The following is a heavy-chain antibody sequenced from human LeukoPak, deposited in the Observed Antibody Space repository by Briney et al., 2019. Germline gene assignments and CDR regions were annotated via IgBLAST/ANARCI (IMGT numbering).Heavy chain of an antibody. Sequence: SETLSLTYTVSGGSISSYYWSWIRQPPGKGLEWIGYIYYSGSTNYNPSLKSRVTISVDTSKNQFSLKLSSVTAADTAVYYCARNRIVGATEGFDYWGQGTLVTVSS. CDR1: GGSISSYY. CDR3: ARNRIVGATEGFDY. J-gene: IGHJ4*02. CDR2: IYYSGST. V-gene: IGHV4-59*08. D-gene: IGHD1-26*01.